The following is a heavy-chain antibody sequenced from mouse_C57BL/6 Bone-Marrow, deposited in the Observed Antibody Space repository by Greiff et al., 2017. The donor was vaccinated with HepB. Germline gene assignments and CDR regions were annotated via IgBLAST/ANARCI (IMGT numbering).Heavy chain of an antibody. CDR1: GYTFTDYY. J-gene: IGHJ3*01. CDR3: AILWFAY. CDR2: IYPGSGNT. Sequence: VQRVESGAELVRPGASVKLSCKASGYTFTDYYINWVKQRPGQGLEWIARIYPGSGNTYYNEKFKGKATLTAEKSSSTAYMQLSSLTSEDSAVYFCAILWFAYWGQGTLVTVSA. V-gene: IGHV1-76*01.